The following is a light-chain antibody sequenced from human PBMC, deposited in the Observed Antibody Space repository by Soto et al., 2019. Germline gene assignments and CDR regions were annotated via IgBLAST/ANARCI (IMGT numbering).Light chain of an antibody. V-gene: IGKV1-5*01. CDR2: AAS. J-gene: IGKJ1*01. Sequence: DIQMTQFPSTLSASVGDRVTITCRASQDIDISLAWFRQRPGEAPKLLIFAASGLESGVPSTFSGSGSGTEFTLTISSVQPDDFATYFCQHYDTFSWTFGQGTKVDIK. CDR3: QHYDTFSWT. CDR1: QDIDIS.